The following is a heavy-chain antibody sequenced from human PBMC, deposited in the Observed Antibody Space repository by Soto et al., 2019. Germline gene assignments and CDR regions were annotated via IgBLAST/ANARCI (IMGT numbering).Heavy chain of an antibody. CDR2: IYSGGYT. Sequence: EVQLVESGGGLIQPGGSLRLSCAVSGFTVSNNYMSWVRQAPGKGLEGVSVIYSGGYTAYGDSVKGRFTISRDNSKNTLFLNIKSPGAGSTAVFSCGTRPGGGGYWGQGTLVTVSS. D-gene: IGHD6-6*01. V-gene: IGHV3-53*01. CDR1: GFTVSNNY. CDR3: GTRPGGGGY. J-gene: IGHJ4*02.